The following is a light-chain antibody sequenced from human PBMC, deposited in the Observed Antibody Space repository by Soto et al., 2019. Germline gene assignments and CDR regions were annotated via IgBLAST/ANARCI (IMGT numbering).Light chain of an antibody. J-gene: IGKJ4*01. CDR3: QQYTNWPPLT. CDR1: QSVSSN. Sequence: EIVMTQSPATLSVSPGERATLSCRASQSVSSNLAWYQQKPGQAPRLLIYGASTRATGIPARFSGSGSGTEFTLPISSLQSEDFDVYYCQQYTNWPPLTFGGGTKVEIK. V-gene: IGKV3-15*01. CDR2: GAS.